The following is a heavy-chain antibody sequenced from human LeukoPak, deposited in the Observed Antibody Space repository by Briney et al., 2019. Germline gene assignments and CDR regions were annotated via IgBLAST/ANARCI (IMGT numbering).Heavy chain of an antibody. CDR3: ARGNGSGYYPGIIDY. D-gene: IGHD3-22*01. Sequence: SQTLSLTCAVSGGSISSGGYSWSCIRQPPGKGLEWIGNIYHSGSTYYNPSLKSRVTISVDRSKNQFSLKLSSVTAADTAVYYCARGNGSGYYPGIIDYWGQGTLVTVSS. CDR1: GGSISSGGYS. CDR2: IYHSGST. V-gene: IGHV4-30-2*01. J-gene: IGHJ4*02.